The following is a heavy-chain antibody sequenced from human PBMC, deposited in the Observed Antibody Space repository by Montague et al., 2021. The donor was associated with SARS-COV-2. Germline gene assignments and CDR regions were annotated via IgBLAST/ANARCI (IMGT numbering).Heavy chain of an antibody. D-gene: IGHD1-26*01. J-gene: IGHJ4*02. CDR3: VRDPAPSGSGTFYDY. V-gene: IGHV4-59*02. Sequence: SETLSLTCTVSGDSVSHDFWTWIRQPPGKGLEWIGYVYYSRSSSYNPSPRGRVSIAVDTSKNQFSLRLSTVTAADTAIYYCVRDPAPSGSGTFYDYWGQGTLVAVSP. CDR2: VYYSRSS. CDR1: GDSVSHDF.